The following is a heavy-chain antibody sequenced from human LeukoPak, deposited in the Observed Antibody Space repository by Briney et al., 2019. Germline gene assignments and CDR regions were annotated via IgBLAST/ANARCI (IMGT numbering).Heavy chain of an antibody. CDR1: GFTLSDYW. V-gene: IGHV3-74*03. CDR3: ARVRLAARPVLVDY. D-gene: IGHD6-6*01. Sequence: PGGSLRLSCVASGFTLSDYWMHWVRQAPGKGLVWVSCIKTNGSSITYADSVKGRFTIYRDKGKNSLYVQMKGLPAEHTAVFYCARVRLAARPVLVDYWGQEPLVTVSS. CDR2: IKTNGSSI. J-gene: IGHJ4*02.